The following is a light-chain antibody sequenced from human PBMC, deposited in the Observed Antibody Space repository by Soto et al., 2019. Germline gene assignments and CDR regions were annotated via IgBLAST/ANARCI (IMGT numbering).Light chain of an antibody. CDR1: SSDVGGYNY. V-gene: IGLV2-14*01. CDR3: SSYTSSSTLV. Sequence: QSVLTQPASVSGSPGQSITISCTGTSSDVGGYNYVTWYQQHPGIAPKLMISEVSNRPSGVSNRFSGSKSGNTASLTISGLQAEYEADYYCSSYTSSSTLVFGGGTQLTVL. J-gene: IGLJ2*01. CDR2: EVS.